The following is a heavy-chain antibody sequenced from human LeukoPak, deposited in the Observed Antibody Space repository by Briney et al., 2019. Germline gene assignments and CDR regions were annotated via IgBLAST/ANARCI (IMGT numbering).Heavy chain of an antibody. CDR2: IYHSGST. CDR1: GYSISSGYY. Sequence: PSETLSLTCTVSGYSISSGYYWGWIRQPPGKGLEWIGSIYHSGSTYYNPSLKSRVTISVDTSKNQLSLKLSSMTAADTAVYYCTKGDYNFWSGYYIHSYYMDVWGKGTTVIVSS. J-gene: IGHJ6*03. CDR3: TKGDYNFWSGYYIHSYYMDV. D-gene: IGHD3-3*01. V-gene: IGHV4-38-2*02.